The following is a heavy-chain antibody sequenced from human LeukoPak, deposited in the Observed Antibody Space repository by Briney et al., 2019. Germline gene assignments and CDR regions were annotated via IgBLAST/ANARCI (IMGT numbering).Heavy chain of an antibody. D-gene: IGHD4-17*01. Sequence: GGSLRLSCAASGFTFSQYWMSWVRQVPGRGLEWVAHIKQGGNEKHYVDSVEGRFTLSRDDSKNSLYLQMNSLRVDDSAVYYCARGPNYGDRVDYFDYWGQGTLVTVSS. CDR3: ARGPNYGDRVDYFDY. CDR2: IKQGGNEK. CDR1: GFTFSQYW. V-gene: IGHV3-7*01. J-gene: IGHJ4*02.